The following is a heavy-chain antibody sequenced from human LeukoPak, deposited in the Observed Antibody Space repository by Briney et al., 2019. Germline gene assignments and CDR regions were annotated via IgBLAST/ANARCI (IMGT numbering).Heavy chain of an antibody. J-gene: IGHJ4*02. Sequence: GGSLRLSCAASGFTFSSYAMHWVRQAPGKGLEWVAVISYDGSNKYYADSVKGRFTISRDNSKNTLYLQMKSLRAEDTAVYYCAKTGGIAAAHWGQGTLVTVSS. D-gene: IGHD6-13*01. CDR1: GFTFSSYA. V-gene: IGHV3-30*04. CDR2: ISYDGSNK. CDR3: AKTGGIAAAH.